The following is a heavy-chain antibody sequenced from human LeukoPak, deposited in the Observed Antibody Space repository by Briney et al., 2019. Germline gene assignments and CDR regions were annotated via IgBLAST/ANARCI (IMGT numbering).Heavy chain of an antibody. CDR1: GYTFTSYY. Sequence: ASVTVSCKASGYTFTSYYMHWVRQAPGQGLEWMGIINPSGGSTSYAQKFQGRVTMTRDTSTSTVYMELSSLRSEDTAVYYCARDGNRGWFDYWGQGTLVTVSS. J-gene: IGHJ4*02. V-gene: IGHV1-46*03. CDR2: INPSGGST. CDR3: ARDGNRGWFDY. D-gene: IGHD3-10*01.